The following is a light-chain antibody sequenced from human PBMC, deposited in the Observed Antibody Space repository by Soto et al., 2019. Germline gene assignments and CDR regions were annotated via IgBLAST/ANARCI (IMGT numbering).Light chain of an antibody. Sequence: DIQMTQSPSSLSASVGYRATIPCRASQRITNSLNWYQQKPGKAPNLLIYDASSLESGVPSRFSGSGSGTEFTLTISSLQPDDFATYYCQHYNSYSWTFGQGTKVDIK. CDR1: QRITNS. CDR3: QHYNSYSWT. V-gene: IGKV1-5*01. J-gene: IGKJ1*01. CDR2: DAS.